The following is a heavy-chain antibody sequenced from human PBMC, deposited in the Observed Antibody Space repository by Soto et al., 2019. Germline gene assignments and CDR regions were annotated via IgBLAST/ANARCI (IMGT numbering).Heavy chain of an antibody. D-gene: IGHD3-22*01. CDR1: GYTFTSYG. CDR2: FSAYNGNT. Sequence: ASVRVSCKAAGYTFTSYGISSVRQAPGQRLEWMGWFSAYNGNTNYAQKLQGRVTMTTDTSTSTAYMELRSLRSDDTAVYYCARAADSSGYYYEWAYYYYYGMDVWGQGTTVTVSS. CDR3: ARAADSSGYYYEWAYYYYYGMDV. J-gene: IGHJ6*02. V-gene: IGHV1-18*01.